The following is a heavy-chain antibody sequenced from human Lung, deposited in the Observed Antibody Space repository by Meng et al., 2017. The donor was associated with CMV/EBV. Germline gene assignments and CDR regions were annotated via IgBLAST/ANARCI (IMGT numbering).Heavy chain of an antibody. CDR2: INKDGSFT. J-gene: IGHJ4*02. CDR3: TRDLAGRDDY. CDR1: GFTLSRYW. V-gene: IGHV3-74*01. D-gene: IGHD3-10*01. Sequence: GEXXKISCVASGFTLSRYWMHWVRQVPGKGLVWVSRINKDGSFTTHADSVEGRFTISRDNAKNTLFLQMSSLRAEDTAVYYCTRDLAGRDDYWGPGNLVNGSS.